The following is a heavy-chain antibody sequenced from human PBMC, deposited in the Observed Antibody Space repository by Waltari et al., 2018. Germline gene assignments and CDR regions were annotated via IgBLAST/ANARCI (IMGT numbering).Heavy chain of an antibody. J-gene: IGHJ4*02. CDR2: VLSSGQT. Sequence: QLQLQESGPNLGKPSETLSLTCTVSGTSTPAHYFFCAWARQSPGKGLEWIGSVLSSGQTYYNPSLKDRVTVSLDASKDQFSLKLTSMTAADTAVYFCAKHPNSLYYFDSWGQGTLVAVSS. CDR1: GTSTPAHYFF. CDR3: AKHPNSLYYFDS. D-gene: IGHD2-2*02. V-gene: IGHV4-39*01.